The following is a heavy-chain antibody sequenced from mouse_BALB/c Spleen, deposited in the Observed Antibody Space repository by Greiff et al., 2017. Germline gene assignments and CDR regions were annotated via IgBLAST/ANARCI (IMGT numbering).Heavy chain of an antibody. CDR3: ASNYGISWFAY. D-gene: IGHD2-1*01. CDR2: INPSTGYT. Sequence: VQLQQSGAELAKPGASVKMSCKASGYTFTSYWMHWVKQRPGQGLEWIGYINPSTGYTEYNQKFKDKATLTADKSSSTAYMQLSSLTSEDSAVYYCASNYGISWFAYWGQGTLVTVSA. J-gene: IGHJ3*01. CDR1: GYTFTSYW. V-gene: IGHV1-7*01.